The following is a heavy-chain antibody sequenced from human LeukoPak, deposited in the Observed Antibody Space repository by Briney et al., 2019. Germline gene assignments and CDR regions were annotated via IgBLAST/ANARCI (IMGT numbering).Heavy chain of an antibody. J-gene: IGHJ4*02. CDR1: GYTFTSYG. D-gene: IGHD6-13*01. V-gene: IGHV1-18*01. CDR2: ISAYNGNT. Sequence: ASVKVSRKASGYTFTSYGISWVRRAPGQGLEWMGWISAYNGNTNYAQKLQGRVTMTTDTSTSTAYMELRSLRSDDTAVYYCARDLAAAGLVDYWGQGTLVTVSS. CDR3: ARDLAAAGLVDY.